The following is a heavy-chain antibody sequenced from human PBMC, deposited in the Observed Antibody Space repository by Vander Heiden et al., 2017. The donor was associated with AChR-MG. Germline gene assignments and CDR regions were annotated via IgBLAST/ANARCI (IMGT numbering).Heavy chain of an antibody. J-gene: IGHJ4*02. Sequence: EVQLVESGGGLVQPGRSLRLSCAASGFTFDDYAMHWVRQAPGKGLEWVSGISWNSGSIGYADSVKGRFTISRDNAKNSLYLQMNSLRAEDTALYYCAKDMGSSAAYYFDYWGQGTLVTVSS. CDR1: GFTFDDYA. V-gene: IGHV3-9*01. CDR3: AKDMGSSAAYYFDY. CDR2: ISWNSGSI. D-gene: IGHD6-6*01.